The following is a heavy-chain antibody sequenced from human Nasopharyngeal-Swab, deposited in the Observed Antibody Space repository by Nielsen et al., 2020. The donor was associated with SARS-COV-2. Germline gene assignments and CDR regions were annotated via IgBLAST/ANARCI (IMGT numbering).Heavy chain of an antibody. CDR2: INPSGGST. J-gene: IGHJ4*02. CDR1: GYTFTSYY. D-gene: IGHD3-10*01. Sequence: ASVKVSCKASGYTFTSYYIHWVRQAPGQGLEWMGIINPSGGSTSYAQKFQGRVTMTRDTSTSTVYMELSSLRSEDTAVYYCARDHFRFYYGSGPSYYFDYWGQGTLVTVSS. CDR3: ARDHFRFYYGSGPSYYFDY. V-gene: IGHV1-46*01.